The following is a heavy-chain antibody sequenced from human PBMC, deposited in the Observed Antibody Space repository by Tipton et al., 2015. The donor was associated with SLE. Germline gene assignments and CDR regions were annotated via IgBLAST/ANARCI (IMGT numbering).Heavy chain of an antibody. CDR2: IYYSGST. V-gene: IGHV4-39*07. D-gene: IGHD3-16*01. J-gene: IGHJ6*02. CDR1: GGSIGSSSYY. CDR3: ARISVARGGYGMDV. Sequence: TLSLTCTVSGGSIGSSSYYWGWIRQPPGKGLEWIGSIYYSGSTYYNPSLKSRVTISVDTSKNQFSLKLSSVTAADTAVYYCARISVARGGYGMDVWGQGTTVTVSS.